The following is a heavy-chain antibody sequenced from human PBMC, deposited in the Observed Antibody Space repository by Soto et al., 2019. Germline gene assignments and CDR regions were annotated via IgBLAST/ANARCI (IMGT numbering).Heavy chain of an antibody. J-gene: IGHJ2*01. V-gene: IGHV1-69*08. CDR3: ARDGSAWYFDL. D-gene: IGHD6-25*01. CDR1: GGTFSSYT. Sequence: QVQLVQSGAEVKKPGSSVKVSCKASGGTFSSYTISWVRQAPGQGLEWMGRIIPILGIANYAQKFQGRVTITADTSTSTAYMELSSMRSEDTAVYYCARDGSAWYFDLWGRGTLVTVSS. CDR2: IIPILGIA.